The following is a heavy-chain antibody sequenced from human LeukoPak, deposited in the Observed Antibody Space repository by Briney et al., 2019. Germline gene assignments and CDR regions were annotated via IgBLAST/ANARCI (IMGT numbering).Heavy chain of an antibody. CDR2: ISGSSDAI. V-gene: IGHV3-48*02. D-gene: IGHD3-10*01. CDR3: ARYFGDPQGMDV. Sequence: GGSLRLSCTASGFNFGNYGMSWVRQAPGKGLEWVSYISGSSDAIYYADSVKGRFTISRDNAKNSLYLQMNSLRDEDTAVYYCARYFGDPQGMDVWGQGTTVTVSS. CDR1: GFNFGNYG. J-gene: IGHJ6*02.